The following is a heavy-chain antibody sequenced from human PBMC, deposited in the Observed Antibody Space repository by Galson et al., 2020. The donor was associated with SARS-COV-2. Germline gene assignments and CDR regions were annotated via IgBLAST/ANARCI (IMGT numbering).Heavy chain of an antibody. D-gene: IGHD3-16*01. Sequence: ASVKVSCKASGYTFTSYYIHWVRQAPGQGLEWMGVINPSGGATTYAQKFQGRVTMTRDTSTSTAYMELSSLRSGDTAVYYCARDSQGGNDXNYLLFWGQGTLVTVSS. J-gene: IGHJ4*02. CDR3: ARDSQGGNDXNYLLF. V-gene: IGHV1-46*01. CDR2: INPSGGAT. CDR1: GYTFTSYY.